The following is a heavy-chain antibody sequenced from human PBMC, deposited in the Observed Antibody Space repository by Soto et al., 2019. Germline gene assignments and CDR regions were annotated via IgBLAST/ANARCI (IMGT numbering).Heavy chain of an antibody. CDR1: GFTFSDYY. Sequence: GSLRLSCAASGFTFSDYYMSWIRQAPGKGLEWVSYISSSGSTIYYADSVKGRFTISRDNAKNSLYLQMNSLRAEDTAVYYCARDWTGSNCPCMDVWGPGTTVNVSS. CDR3: ARDWTGSNCPCMDV. J-gene: IGHJ6*02. CDR2: ISSSGSTI. V-gene: IGHV3-11*01. D-gene: IGHD2-21*02.